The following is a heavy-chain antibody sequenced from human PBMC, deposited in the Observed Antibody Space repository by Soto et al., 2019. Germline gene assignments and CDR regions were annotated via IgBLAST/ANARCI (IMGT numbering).Heavy chain of an antibody. CDR3: GRGDDSSGYPPPADY. CDR1: GGSISSYY. D-gene: IGHD3-22*01. V-gene: IGHV4-59*01. J-gene: IGHJ4*02. CDR2: IYYSGST. Sequence: QVQLQESGPGLVKPSETLSLTCTVSGGSISSYYWSWIRQPPGKGLEWIGYIYYSGSTNYNPSLKSRVTISVDTSKNQFPLKLSSVTAADTAVYYCGRGDDSSGYPPPADYWGQGTLVTVSS.